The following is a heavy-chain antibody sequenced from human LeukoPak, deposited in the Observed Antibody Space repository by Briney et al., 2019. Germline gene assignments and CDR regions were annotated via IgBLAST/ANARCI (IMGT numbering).Heavy chain of an antibody. D-gene: IGHD2-2*03. J-gene: IGHJ4*02. CDR2: ISWDGGST. V-gene: IGHV3-43*01. Sequence: GGSLRLSCAASGFTFDDYTVHWVRQAPGKGLEWVSLISWDGGSTYYADSVKGRFTISRDNSKNSLYLQMNSLRTEDTALYYCAKDYGYCSSTSCLYFDYWGQGTLVTVSS. CDR3: AKDYGYCSSTSCLYFDY. CDR1: GFTFDDYT.